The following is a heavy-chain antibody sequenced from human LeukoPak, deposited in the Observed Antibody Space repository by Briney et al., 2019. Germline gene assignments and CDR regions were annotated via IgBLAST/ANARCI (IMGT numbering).Heavy chain of an antibody. D-gene: IGHD3-10*01. CDR3: ARDMYYGSGSNNWFDP. Sequence: PGRSLRLSCAASGFTFTNYNMDWVRQAPGKGLEWVSSITSSGRYIDYADSVKGRFTISRDNAKNSLYLQMNSLRAEDTAVYYCARDMYYGSGSNNWFDPWGQGTLVTVSS. CDR2: ITSSGRYI. CDR1: GFTFTNYN. J-gene: IGHJ5*02. V-gene: IGHV3-21*01.